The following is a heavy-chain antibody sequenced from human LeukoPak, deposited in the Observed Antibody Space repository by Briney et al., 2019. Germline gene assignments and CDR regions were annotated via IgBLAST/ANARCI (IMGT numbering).Heavy chain of an antibody. CDR1: GFIFSSYP. CDR2: VRPGDSAR. Sequence: SGGSLRLSCAAFGFIFSSYPMNWVRQAPGKGLEWVSNVRPGDSARFYADSVRGRFTISRDDAKNSLYLQMNSLRDEDTAVYYCATDSHYAFDFWGLGTLVTVSS. V-gene: IGHV3-48*02. D-gene: IGHD4-17*01. CDR3: ATDSHYAFDF. J-gene: IGHJ4*02.